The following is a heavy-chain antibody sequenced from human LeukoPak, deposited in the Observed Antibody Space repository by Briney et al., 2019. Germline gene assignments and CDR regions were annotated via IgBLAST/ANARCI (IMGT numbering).Heavy chain of an antibody. CDR1: GYTFIGYY. J-gene: IGHJ4*02. D-gene: IGHD6-13*01. Sequence: ASVKVSCKASGYTFIGYYMHWVRQAPGQGLEWMGWINPNSGGTDYAQKFQGRVTMTRDTSISTAYMELTRLRSEETALYYCTRQLAAAYQGIDYWGQGTLVTVSP. V-gene: IGHV1-2*02. CDR2: INPNSGGT. CDR3: TRQLAAAYQGIDY.